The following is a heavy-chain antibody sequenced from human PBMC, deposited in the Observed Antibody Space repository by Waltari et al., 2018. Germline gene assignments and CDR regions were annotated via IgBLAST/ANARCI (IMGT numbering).Heavy chain of an antibody. J-gene: IGHJ4*02. CDR3: AILNIGYGDAY. CDR2: NDYSVCT. D-gene: IGHD3-22*01. V-gene: IGHV4-39*07. Sequence: QLQLQESGPGLVKPSETLSLTCTVSGGSISSSSYYWGWIRQPPGKGLEWIGSNDYSVCTYFNPSLKGLVTLAVDTSTTHSSLKLSSVTAAATAVYYCAILNIGYGDAYWGQGTLVTVSS. CDR1: GGSISSSSYY.